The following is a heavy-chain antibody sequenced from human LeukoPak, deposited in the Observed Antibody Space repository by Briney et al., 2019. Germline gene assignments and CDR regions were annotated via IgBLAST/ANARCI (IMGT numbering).Heavy chain of an antibody. V-gene: IGHV3-74*01. CDR2: INSDGSST. J-gene: IGHJ5*02. Sequence: GGSLRLSCAASGCTFSSYWLHWVRQAPGKGLVLVSRINSDGSSTSYADSVQGRFTITRDNAKNTLYLQMNSLRAEDTAVYYCASNCIAARPFLPRFDPQAAFDPWGQGTLGTVSS. CDR3: ASNCIAARPFLPRFDPQAAFDP. D-gene: IGHD6-6*01. CDR1: GCTFSSYW.